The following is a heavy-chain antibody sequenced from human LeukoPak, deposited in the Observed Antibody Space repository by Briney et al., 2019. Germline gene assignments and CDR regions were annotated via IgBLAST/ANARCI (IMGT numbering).Heavy chain of an antibody. CDR1: GFTFSSYW. V-gene: IGHV3-15*01. D-gene: IGHD3-10*01. Sequence: GGSLRLSCAASGFTFSSYWMSWVRQAPGKGLEWVGRIKSKTDRGTTDYAAPVKGRFTISRDDSKNTLYLQMNSLKTEDTAVYFCTTDSTIVWGQGTLVTVSS. CDR2: IKSKTDRGTT. J-gene: IGHJ4*02. CDR3: TTDSTIV.